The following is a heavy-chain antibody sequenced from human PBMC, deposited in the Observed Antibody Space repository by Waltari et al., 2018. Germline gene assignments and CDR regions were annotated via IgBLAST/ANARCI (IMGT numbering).Heavy chain of an antibody. J-gene: IGHJ4*02. CDR1: ELNFNNYC. Sequence: EVQLVESGGGLVQPGGSLTLPCATSELNFNNYCMTWVRQAPGKGLEWVANIKEDDSEKYYLGSVKGRFTISRDSAKNSVYLQMNSLRAEDTALYYCARGAGFLIDYWGQGTLVTVSS. CDR3: ARGAGFLIDY. V-gene: IGHV3-7*04. CDR2: IKEDDSEK.